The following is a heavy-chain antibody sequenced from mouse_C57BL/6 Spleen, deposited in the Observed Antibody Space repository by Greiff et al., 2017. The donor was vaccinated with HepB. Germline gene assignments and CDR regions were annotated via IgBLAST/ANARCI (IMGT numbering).Heavy chain of an antibody. Sequence: VQLQQPGAELVRPGSSVKLSCKASGYTFTSYWMHWVKQRPIQGLEWIGNIDPSDSETHYNQKFKDKATLTVDKSSSTAYMQLSSLTSEDSAVYYCARVYYGNWGFDYRGQGTTLTVSS. CDR1: GYTFTSYW. V-gene: IGHV1-52*01. CDR2: IDPSDSET. CDR3: ARVYYGNWGFDY. D-gene: IGHD2-1*01. J-gene: IGHJ2*01.